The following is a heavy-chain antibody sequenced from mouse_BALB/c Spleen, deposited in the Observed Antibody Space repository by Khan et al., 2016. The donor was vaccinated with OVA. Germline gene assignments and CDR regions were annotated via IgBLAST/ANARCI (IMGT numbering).Heavy chain of an antibody. V-gene: IGHV1-87*01. Sequence: QIQLVQSGAELARPGASVKLSCKASGYTFTSYWMQWVKQRPGQGLEWIGTIYPGDGDTRYTQKFKGKATLTADKSSSTAYMQLSSLASEDSAVYYCASYRYDYVDYWGQGTTLTVSS. CDR2: IYPGDGDT. D-gene: IGHD2-14*01. CDR1: GYTFTSYW. CDR3: ASYRYDYVDY. J-gene: IGHJ2*01.